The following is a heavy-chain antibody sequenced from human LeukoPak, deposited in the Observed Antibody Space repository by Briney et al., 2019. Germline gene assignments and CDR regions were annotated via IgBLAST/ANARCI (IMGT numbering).Heavy chain of an antibody. CDR2: ISYDGSNK. D-gene: IGHD5-18*01. V-gene: IGHV3-30-3*01. CDR1: GFTFSSYA. CDR3: ARSDTAMALEFDY. J-gene: IGHJ4*02. Sequence: GGSLRLSCAASGFTFSSYAMHWVRQAPGKGLEWVAVISYDGSNKYYADSVKGRFTISRDNSKNTLYLQMNSLRAEDTAVYYCARSDTAMALEFDYWGQGTLVTVSS.